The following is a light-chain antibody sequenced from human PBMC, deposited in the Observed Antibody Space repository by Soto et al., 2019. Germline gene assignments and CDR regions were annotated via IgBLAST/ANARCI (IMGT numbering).Light chain of an antibody. V-gene: IGKV1-33*01. CDR1: QDISTY. Sequence: DIQLTQSPSSLSASVGDRVTITCQASQDISTYLNWYEQKPGKAPKLLIYAASDLDTGVPSRFSVSGSGTDFSFTITSLQPEDIATYYCQQYNDRPYTFGPGTKVEIK. J-gene: IGKJ2*01. CDR3: QQYNDRPYT. CDR2: AAS.